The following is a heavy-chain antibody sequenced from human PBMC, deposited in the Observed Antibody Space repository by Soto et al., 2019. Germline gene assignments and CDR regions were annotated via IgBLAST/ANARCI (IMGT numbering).Heavy chain of an antibody. CDR3: TKHWGGPPYYSGMHV. CDR1: GFIIRNYA. D-gene: IGHD2-21*01. Sequence: PGGSLRLYFADSGFIIRNYAMSWVRLDPWKGLEWVSAITGNSGSTYNADSVKGRFTISRDTSQNTLYLQMNSLSAVDTAVYYCTKHWGGPPYYSGMHVWGQGTTVTVSS. J-gene: IGHJ6*02. CDR2: ITGNSGST. V-gene: IGHV3-23*01.